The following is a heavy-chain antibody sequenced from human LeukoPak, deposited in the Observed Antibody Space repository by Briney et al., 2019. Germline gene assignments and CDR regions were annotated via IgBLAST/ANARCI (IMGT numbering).Heavy chain of an antibody. CDR3: ARLPLDCTNGVCHPYFDY. CDR2: INHRGST. CDR1: GGSFSGYY. J-gene: IGHJ4*02. Sequence: SETLSLTCAVYGGSFSGYYWSWIRQPPGKGLEWIGEINHRGSTNYNPSLKSRVTISVDTSKNQFSLKLSSVTAADTAVYYCARLPLDCTNGVCHPYFDYWGQGTLVTVSS. V-gene: IGHV4-34*01. D-gene: IGHD2-8*01.